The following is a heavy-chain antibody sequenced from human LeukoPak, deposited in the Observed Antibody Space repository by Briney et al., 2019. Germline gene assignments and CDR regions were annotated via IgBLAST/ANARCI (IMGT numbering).Heavy chain of an antibody. V-gene: IGHV1-8*02. CDR3: ARRDKWLLIDY. CDR2: MNPNSGNT. Sequence: ASVKVSCKASGYTFTSYYMHWVRQAPGQGLEWMGWMNPNSGNTGYAQKFQGRVTMTRNTSISTAYMELSSLRSEDTAVYYCARRDKWLLIDYWGQGTLVTVSS. D-gene: IGHD6-19*01. J-gene: IGHJ4*02. CDR1: GYTFTSYY.